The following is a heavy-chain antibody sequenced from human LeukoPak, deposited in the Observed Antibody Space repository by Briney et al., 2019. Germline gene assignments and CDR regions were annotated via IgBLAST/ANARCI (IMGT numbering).Heavy chain of an antibody. V-gene: IGHV4-59*01. CDR3: ARSEEMAALFDY. Sequence: SETLSLTCTVSGDSISSYYWTWIRQPPGKGLEWIGYIYYSGSTNYNPSLKSRVTISVDTSKNQFSLKLSSVTAADTAMYYCARSEEMAALFDYWGQGTLVTVSS. J-gene: IGHJ4*02. D-gene: IGHD5-24*01. CDR2: IYYSGST. CDR1: GDSISSYY.